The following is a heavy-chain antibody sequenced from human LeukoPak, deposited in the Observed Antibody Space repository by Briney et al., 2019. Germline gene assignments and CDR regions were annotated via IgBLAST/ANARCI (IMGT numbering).Heavy chain of an antibody. Sequence: SETLSLTCTVSGGSISSYYWSWIRQPPGKGLEWIGYIYYSGSTNYNPSLKSRVTISVDTSKNQFSLKLSSVTAADTAVYYCARAPRSYYYYYYMDVWGKGTTVTVSS. CDR2: IYYSGST. CDR3: ARAPRSYYYYYYMDV. J-gene: IGHJ6*03. CDR1: GGSISSYY. V-gene: IGHV4-59*01.